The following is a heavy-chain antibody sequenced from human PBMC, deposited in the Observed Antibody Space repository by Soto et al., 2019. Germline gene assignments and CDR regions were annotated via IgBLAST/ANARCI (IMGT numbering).Heavy chain of an antibody. Sequence: LRLSCAASGFTFSSYAMIWVRHAPGKGLEWVSAISGSGGSTYYADSVKGRFTISRDNSKNTLYLQMNSLRAEDTAVYYCAKDPRGAVTYMDVWGQGTTVTVSS. D-gene: IGHD4-4*01. CDR3: AKDPRGAVTYMDV. V-gene: IGHV3-23*01. J-gene: IGHJ6*02. CDR2: ISGSGGST. CDR1: GFTFSSYA.